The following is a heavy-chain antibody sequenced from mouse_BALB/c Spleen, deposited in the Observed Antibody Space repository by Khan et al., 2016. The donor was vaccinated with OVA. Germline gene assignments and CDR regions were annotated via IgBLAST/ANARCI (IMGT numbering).Heavy chain of an antibody. D-gene: IGHD2-14*01. CDR2: IFPGSDTP. V-gene: IGHV1-77*01. CDR3: ARGGYSAFAY. Sequence: QVQLQQSGPELVKPGASLKVSCKASGYTFTDYIIGWVKQSTRQGLEWIGDIFPGSDTPYYNEKFKDRATLTADNSANTAYKQLSSLTYDDSAVYFCARGGYSAFAYWDQGTLVTVSA. CDR1: GYTFTDYI. J-gene: IGHJ3*01.